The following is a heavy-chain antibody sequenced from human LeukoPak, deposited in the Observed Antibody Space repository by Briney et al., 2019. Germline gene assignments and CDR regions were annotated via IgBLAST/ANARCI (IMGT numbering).Heavy chain of an antibody. J-gene: IGHJ4*02. D-gene: IGHD3-10*01. CDR2: ISGSGGST. V-gene: IGHV3-23*01. CDR1: GFTFSSYA. CDR3: AKDPDGSGSYADY. Sequence: PGGSLRLSCAASGFTFSSYAMSWVRQAPGKGLEWVSAISGSGGSTYYADSVKGRFTISRDNSKNTLYPQMNSLRAEDTAVYYCAKDPDGSGSYADYWGQGTLVTVSS.